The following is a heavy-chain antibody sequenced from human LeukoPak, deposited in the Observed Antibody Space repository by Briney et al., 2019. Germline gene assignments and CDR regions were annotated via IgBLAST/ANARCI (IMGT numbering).Heavy chain of an antibody. CDR2: IYHSGST. CDR1: GGSISSSNW. Sequence: SSGTLSLTCAVSGGSISSSNWWSWVRQPPGKGLEWIGEIYHSGSTNYNPSLKSRVTISVDKSKNQFSLKLSSVTAADTAVYYCARDSPMVRGVMMHWGQGTLVTVSS. V-gene: IGHV4-4*02. J-gene: IGHJ4*02. CDR3: ARDSPMVRGVMMH. D-gene: IGHD3-10*01.